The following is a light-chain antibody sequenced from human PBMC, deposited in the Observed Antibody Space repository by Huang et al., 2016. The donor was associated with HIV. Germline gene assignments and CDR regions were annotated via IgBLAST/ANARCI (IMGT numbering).Light chain of an antibody. CDR1: QSINPY. CDR3: QQTYTGVT. V-gene: IGKV1-39*01. CDR2: AAS. J-gene: IGKJ1*01. Sequence: DIQMTQSPSSLSASVGDRVTITCRASQSINPYLNCFQQKPVKAPKVLISAASTLQIRVPSRFSCGGSGTHFTLTITSRQPEDFATYYCQQTYTGVTFGQGTKVEIK.